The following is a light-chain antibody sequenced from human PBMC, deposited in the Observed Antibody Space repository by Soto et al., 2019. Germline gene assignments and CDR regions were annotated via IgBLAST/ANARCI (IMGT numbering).Light chain of an antibody. Sequence: EIVLTQSPATLSLSPGNRATLSCRASQSVTNFLAWYQQKPGQAPRLLIYDATNRATGIPARFSGSGSGTDFTLTISSLEPEDFAVYYCQHRGNWPAITFGQGTRLEIK. V-gene: IGKV3-11*01. CDR2: DAT. CDR1: QSVTNF. J-gene: IGKJ5*01. CDR3: QHRGNWPAIT.